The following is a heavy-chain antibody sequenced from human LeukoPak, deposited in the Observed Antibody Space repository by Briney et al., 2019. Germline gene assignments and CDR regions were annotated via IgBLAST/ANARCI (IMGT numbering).Heavy chain of an antibody. CDR2: IYTSGST. V-gene: IGHV4-61*02. Sequence: SETLSLTCTVSGGSISSGSYYWSWIRQPAGKGLEWIGRIYTSGSTNYNPSLKSRVTISVDTSKNQFSLKLSSVTAADTAVYYCARDHRGYGSGRVGRDAFDIWGQGTMVTVSS. J-gene: IGHJ3*02. CDR3: ARDHRGYGSGRVGRDAFDI. D-gene: IGHD3-10*01. CDR1: GGSISSGSYY.